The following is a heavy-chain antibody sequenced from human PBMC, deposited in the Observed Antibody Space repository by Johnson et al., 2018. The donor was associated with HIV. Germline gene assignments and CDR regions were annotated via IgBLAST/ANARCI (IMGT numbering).Heavy chain of an antibody. D-gene: IGHD4-23*01. V-gene: IGHV3-30*18. CDR1: GFTFSSYG. CDR3: AKVGATVITPRGEAFDI. Sequence: QVLLVESGGGVVQPGRSLRLSCVASGFTFSSYGIHWVRQAPGKGLEWVAIISYDGSNKYYADSVKGRFTISRDNSKNTLYLQMNSLRAEDTAVYYCAKVGATVITPRGEAFDIWGQGTMVTVSS. J-gene: IGHJ3*02. CDR2: ISYDGSNK.